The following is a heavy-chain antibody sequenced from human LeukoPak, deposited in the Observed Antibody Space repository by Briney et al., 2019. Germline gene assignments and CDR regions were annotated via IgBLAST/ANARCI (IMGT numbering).Heavy chain of an antibody. V-gene: IGHV4-39*01. CDR3: ARQARSGSYYYYYYMDV. CDR1: GGSISSSSYY. D-gene: IGHD1-26*01. J-gene: IGHJ6*03. Sequence: SETLSLTCTVSGGSISSSSYYWSWIRQPPGKGLEWIGEINHSGSTNYNPSLKSRVTISIDTSKNQFSLKLSSVTAADTAVYYCARQARSGSYYYYYYMDVWGKGTTVTVSS. CDR2: INHSGST.